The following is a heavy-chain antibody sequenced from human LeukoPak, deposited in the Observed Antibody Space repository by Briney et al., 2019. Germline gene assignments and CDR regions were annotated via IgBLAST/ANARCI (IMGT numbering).Heavy chain of an antibody. V-gene: IGHV1-69*05. CDR2: IIPIFGTA. CDR3: AGEGGIVVVSDAFDI. D-gene: IGHD3-22*01. J-gene: IGHJ3*02. Sequence: ASVKVSCKASGGTFSSYAISWVRQAPGQGPEWMGGIIPIFGTANYAQKFQGRVTITTDESTSTAYMELSSLRSEDTAVYYCAGEGGIVVVSDAFDIWGQGTMVTVSS. CDR1: GGTFSSYA.